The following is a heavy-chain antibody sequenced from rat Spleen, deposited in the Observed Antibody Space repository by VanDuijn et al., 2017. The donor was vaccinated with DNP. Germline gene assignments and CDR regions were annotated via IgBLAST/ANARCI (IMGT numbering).Heavy chain of an antibody. V-gene: IGHV2-19*01. CDR1: GFSLTDYS. J-gene: IGHJ2*01. Sequence: VQLKESGPGLVQPSQTLSLTCTVSGFSLTDYSVHWVRQPPGKGLEWIAAISSGGSTYYSSALKSRLSISRDTSKSQVFLKMNSLQTEDTAIYFCTREREPNNNPYYFDCWGQGVMVTVSS. CDR3: TREREPNNNPYYFDC. D-gene: IGHD1-10*01. CDR2: ISSGGST.